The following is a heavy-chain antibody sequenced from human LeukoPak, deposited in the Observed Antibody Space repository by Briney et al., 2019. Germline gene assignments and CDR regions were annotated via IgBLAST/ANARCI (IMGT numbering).Heavy chain of an antibody. CDR1: GGSSSGYY. CDR2: INHSGST. Sequence: SETLSLTCAVYGGSSSGYYWSWIRQPPGKGLEWIGEINHSGSTDYNPSLKSRVTISVDTSKNQFSLKLSSVTAADTAVYYCARGQKGSGWYNYFDYWGQGTLVTVSS. D-gene: IGHD6-19*01. CDR3: ARGQKGSGWYNYFDY. J-gene: IGHJ4*02. V-gene: IGHV4-34*01.